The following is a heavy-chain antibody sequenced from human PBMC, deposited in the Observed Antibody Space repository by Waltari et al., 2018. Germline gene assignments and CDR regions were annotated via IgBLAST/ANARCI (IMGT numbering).Heavy chain of an antibody. CDR1: GYTLTELS. CDR2: FDPEEGET. Sequence: QVQLVQSGAEVKKPGASVKVSCKVSGYTLTELSMHWVRQAPGKGLEWMGGFDPEEGETIYAQKFQGRVTMTEDTSTDTAYMELSSLRSEDTAVYYCATASITIFGVVAPYGMDVWGQGTTVTVSS. V-gene: IGHV1-24*01. J-gene: IGHJ6*02. D-gene: IGHD3-3*01. CDR3: ATASITIFGVVAPYGMDV.